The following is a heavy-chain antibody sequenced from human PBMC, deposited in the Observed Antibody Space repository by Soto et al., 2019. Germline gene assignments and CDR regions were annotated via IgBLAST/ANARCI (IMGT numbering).Heavy chain of an antibody. Sequence: GGSLRLSCAASGFTFSSYAMSWVRQAPGKGLEWVSAISGSGGSTYYADSVKGRFTISRDNSKNTLYLQMNSLRAEDTAVYYCAKGLSIVVVVAYFDYWGQGTLVTVSS. CDR3: AKGLSIVVVVAYFDY. V-gene: IGHV3-23*01. D-gene: IGHD2-15*01. CDR1: GFTFSSYA. CDR2: ISGSGGST. J-gene: IGHJ4*02.